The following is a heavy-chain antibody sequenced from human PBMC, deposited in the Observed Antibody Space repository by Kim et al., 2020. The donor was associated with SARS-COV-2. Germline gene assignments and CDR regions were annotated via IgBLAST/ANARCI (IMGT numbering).Heavy chain of an antibody. CDR2: INHSGST. CDR3: ARSSGDILTGYPTNFDY. CDR1: GGSFSGYY. D-gene: IGHD3-9*01. Sequence: SETLSLTCAVYGGSFSGYYWSWIRQPPGKGLEWIGEINHSGSTNYNPSLKSRVTISVDTSKNQFSLKLSSVTAADTAVYYCARSSGDILTGYPTNFDYWGQGTLVTVSS. J-gene: IGHJ4*02. V-gene: IGHV4-34*01.